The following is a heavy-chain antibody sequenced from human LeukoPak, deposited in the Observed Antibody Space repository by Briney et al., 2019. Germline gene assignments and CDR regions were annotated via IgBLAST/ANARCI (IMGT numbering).Heavy chain of an antibody. CDR2: ISYDGTKT. V-gene: IGHV3-30*04. J-gene: IGHJ4*02. CDR3: EREWFGESN. CDR1: GFTFSSSD. Sequence: GGSLRLSCAPSGFTFSSSDMHWVRQSPGKGLEWLVLISYDGTKTYYAESVKGRFTVSRDNSKNTLFLQINSLSAEDTAIYYCEREWFGESNWGQGARVTVSS. D-gene: IGHD3-10*01.